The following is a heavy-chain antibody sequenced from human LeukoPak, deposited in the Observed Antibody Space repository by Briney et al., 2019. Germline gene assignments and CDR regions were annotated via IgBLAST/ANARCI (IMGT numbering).Heavy chain of an antibody. Sequence: GASVKVSCKASGYTFTSYGISWVRQAPGQGLEWMGWISAYNGNTNYAQKLQGRVTMTTDTSTSTAYMELRSLRSDDTAVYYCARAHYYYDSSGYFLHPFDYWGQGTLVTVSS. CDR3: ARAHYYYDSSGYFLHPFDY. V-gene: IGHV1-18*01. D-gene: IGHD3-22*01. J-gene: IGHJ4*02. CDR2: ISAYNGNT. CDR1: GYTFTSYG.